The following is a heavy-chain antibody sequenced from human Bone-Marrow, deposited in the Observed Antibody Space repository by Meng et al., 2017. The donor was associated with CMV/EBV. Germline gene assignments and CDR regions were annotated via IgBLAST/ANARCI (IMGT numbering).Heavy chain of an antibody. Sequence: SETLSLTCTVSGGSISSGGYYWSWIRQHPGKGLEWIGYIYYSGSTYYNPSLKSRVTISVDTSKNQFSLKLSSVTAADTAVYYCARGHLGYCSSTSCAPWWLDPWGQGTLVTVSS. CDR2: IYYSGST. CDR3: ARGHLGYCSSTSCAPWWLDP. V-gene: IGHV4-31*03. J-gene: IGHJ5*02. D-gene: IGHD2-2*01. CDR1: GGSISSGGYY.